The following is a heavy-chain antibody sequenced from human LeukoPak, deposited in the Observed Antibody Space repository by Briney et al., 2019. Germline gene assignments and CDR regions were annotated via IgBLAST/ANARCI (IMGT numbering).Heavy chain of an antibody. CDR1: GFAFSNYW. Sequence: WGCLRLSCTTSGFAFSNYWMYWVRQAPGKGLEWVSRIKSDGSGITYSDAVEGRFTISRDNFKNTLYLQMKNLRDEDTAVYYCVRGQTIDYWGQGTLVTVSS. D-gene: IGHD3-3*01. J-gene: IGHJ4*02. V-gene: IGHV3-74*03. CDR2: IKSDGSGI. CDR3: VRGQTIDY.